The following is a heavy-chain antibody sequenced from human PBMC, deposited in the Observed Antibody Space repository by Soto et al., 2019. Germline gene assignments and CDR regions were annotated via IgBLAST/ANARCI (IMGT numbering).Heavy chain of an antibody. CDR3: ARTYSGYDYEAFDI. CDR2: IKQDGSEK. CDR1: GFTFSSYW. D-gene: IGHD5-12*01. J-gene: IGHJ3*02. V-gene: IGHV3-7*01. Sequence: EVQLVESGGGLVQPGGSLRLSCAASGFTFSSYWMSWVRQAPGKGLEWVANIKQDGSEKYYVDSVKGRFTISRDNAKNSLYLQMNGLRAEDTAVYYCARTYSGYDYEAFDIWGQGTMVTVSS.